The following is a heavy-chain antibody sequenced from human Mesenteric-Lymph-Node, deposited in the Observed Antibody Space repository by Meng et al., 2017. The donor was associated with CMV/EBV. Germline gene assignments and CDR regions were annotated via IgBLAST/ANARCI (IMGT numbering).Heavy chain of an antibody. Sequence: GESLKISCAASGFTFSLYSMNWVRQAPGKGLEWVSSISSSSRYIYYADSVKGRFTISRDNAKNSLYLQMNSLRAEDTAVYYCARTLGYCSSTSCPDAFDIWGQGTMVTVSS. CDR3: ARTLGYCSSTSCPDAFDI. J-gene: IGHJ3*02. CDR1: GFTFSLYS. D-gene: IGHD2-2*01. CDR2: ISSSSRYI. V-gene: IGHV3-21*01.